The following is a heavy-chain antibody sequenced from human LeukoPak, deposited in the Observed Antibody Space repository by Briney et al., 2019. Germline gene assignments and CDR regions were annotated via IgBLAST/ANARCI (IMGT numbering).Heavy chain of an antibody. CDR3: ARDSGPYYDYVWGSYPDY. Sequence: GASVKVSCKASGGTFSSYAISWLRQAPGQGLEWMGRIIPIFGTANYAQKFQGRVTITTDESTSTAYMELSSLRSEDTAVYYCARDSGPYYDYVWGSYPDYWGQGTLVTVSS. CDR2: IIPIFGTA. V-gene: IGHV1-69*05. D-gene: IGHD3-16*02. CDR1: GGTFSSYA. J-gene: IGHJ4*02.